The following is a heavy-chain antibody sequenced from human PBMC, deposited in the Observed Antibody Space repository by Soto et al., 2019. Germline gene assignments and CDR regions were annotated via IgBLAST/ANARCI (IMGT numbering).Heavy chain of an antibody. CDR1: GGSFSGYY. V-gene: IGHV4-34*01. Sequence: SETLSLTCAVYGGSFSGYYCSWIRQPPGKGLEWIGELNDSGSTNYNASLKSRVIISVDTSKNQFSLKLSSVTAADTAVYYCARGRGGVQHWGQGTLVTVSS. CDR2: LNDSGST. D-gene: IGHD3-10*01. CDR3: ARGRGGVQH. J-gene: IGHJ1*01.